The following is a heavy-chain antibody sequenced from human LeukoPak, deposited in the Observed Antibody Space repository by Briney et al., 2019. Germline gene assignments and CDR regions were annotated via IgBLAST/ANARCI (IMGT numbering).Heavy chain of an antibody. Sequence: SETLSLTCTVSGGSISSYYWSWIRQPPGKGLEWIGYIYYTGSTNYSPSPKSRVTISVDTSKNQFSLKLSSVTAADTALYYCARVDYDGSGYNFDFWGQGTLVTVSS. CDR1: GGSISSYY. D-gene: IGHD3-22*01. CDR3: ARVDYDGSGYNFDF. CDR2: IYYTGST. J-gene: IGHJ4*02. V-gene: IGHV4-59*01.